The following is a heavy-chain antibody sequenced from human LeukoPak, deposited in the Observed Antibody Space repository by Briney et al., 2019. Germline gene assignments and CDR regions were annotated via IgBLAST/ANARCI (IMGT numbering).Heavy chain of an antibody. D-gene: IGHD3-22*01. CDR2: MNPNSGNT. CDR3: ARSSDYYDSSGYYRDDAFDI. Sequence: GASVKVSCKDSRYTFTSYDINWVRQATGQGLEWMGWMNPNSGNTGYAQKFQGRVTMTRNTSISTAYMELSSLRSEDTAVYYCARSSDYYDSSGYYRDDAFDIWGQGTMVTVSS. CDR1: RYTFTSYD. J-gene: IGHJ3*02. V-gene: IGHV1-8*01.